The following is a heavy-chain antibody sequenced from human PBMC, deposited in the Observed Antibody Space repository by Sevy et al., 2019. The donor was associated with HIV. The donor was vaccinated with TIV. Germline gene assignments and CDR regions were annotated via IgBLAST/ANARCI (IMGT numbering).Heavy chain of an antibody. Sequence: ASVKVSCKVSGYTLTELSMHWVRQAPGKGLEWMGGFDPEDGETVYAQKFQGRVTVTEDTSTDTAYMELSSLRSEDTAVYYCATNSRYFSGSTFYSAEELFDPWGQGTLVTVSS. J-gene: IGHJ5*02. V-gene: IGHV1-24*01. CDR1: GYTLTELS. CDR2: FDPEDGET. D-gene: IGHD2-15*01. CDR3: ATNSRYFSGSTFYSAEELFDP.